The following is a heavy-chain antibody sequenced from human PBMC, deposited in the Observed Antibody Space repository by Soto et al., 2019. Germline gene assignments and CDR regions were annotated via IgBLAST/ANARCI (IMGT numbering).Heavy chain of an antibody. Sequence: SVKVSCKASGGTFSSYAISWVRQAPGQGLEWMGGIIPIFGTANYAQKFQGRVTITADKSTSTAYMELSSLRSEDSAVYYCASQLLPRHYYYGMEVWGQGTTVTVSS. J-gene: IGHJ6*02. CDR3: ASQLLPRHYYYGMEV. CDR1: GGTFSSYA. CDR2: IIPIFGTA. V-gene: IGHV1-69*06. D-gene: IGHD2-2*01.